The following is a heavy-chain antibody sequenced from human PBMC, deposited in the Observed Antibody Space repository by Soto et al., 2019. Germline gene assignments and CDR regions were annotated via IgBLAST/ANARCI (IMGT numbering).Heavy chain of an antibody. Sequence: EVQLVETGGGLIQPGGSLRLSCAASGFTVSSKYMSWVRQAPGKGLEWVSVIYSGGSTNYADSVKDRFTVSRDNSKNMLYLQMNSLRAEDTAVYYCARDGGWYAGLDPWGQGTLVTVSS. D-gene: IGHD6-19*01. CDR2: IYSGGST. J-gene: IGHJ5*02. V-gene: IGHV3-53*02. CDR1: GFTVSSKY. CDR3: ARDGGWYAGLDP.